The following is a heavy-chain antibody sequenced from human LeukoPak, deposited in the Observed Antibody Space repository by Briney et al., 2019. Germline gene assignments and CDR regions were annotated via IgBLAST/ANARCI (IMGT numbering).Heavy chain of an antibody. CDR1: GFTFSSYW. D-gene: IGHD4-17*01. CDR2: INYDGSDT. Sequence: GGSLRLSCAASGFTFSSYWMHWVRQAPGKGLFWVSRINYDGSDTGYADSVKGRFTISRDNAKNSLYLQMNSLRAEDTAVYYCARMAYGDYFDYWGQGTLVTVSS. CDR3: ARMAYGDYFDY. J-gene: IGHJ4*02. V-gene: IGHV3-74*01.